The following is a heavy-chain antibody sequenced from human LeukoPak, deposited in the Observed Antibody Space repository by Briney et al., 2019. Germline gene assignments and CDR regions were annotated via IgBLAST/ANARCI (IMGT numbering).Heavy chain of an antibody. Sequence: SETLSLTCTVSGYSISSGYYWGWIRQPPGEGLEWIGSIYHSGSTYYNPSLKSRVTISVDTSKNQFSLKLSSVTAADTAVYYCARDSGTTGEVKFDPWGQGTLVTVSS. CDR2: IYHSGST. D-gene: IGHD3-10*01. CDR3: ARDSGTTGEVKFDP. CDR1: GYSISSGYY. J-gene: IGHJ5*02. V-gene: IGHV4-38-2*02.